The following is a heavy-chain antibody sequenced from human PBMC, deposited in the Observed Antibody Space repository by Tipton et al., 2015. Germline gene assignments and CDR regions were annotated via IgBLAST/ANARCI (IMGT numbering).Heavy chain of an antibody. Sequence: GLVKPSETLSLTCTVSGGSISSYYWSWIRQPPGKGLEWIGYIYYSGSTNYNPSLKSRVTISVDTSKNQFSLKLSSVTAADTAVYYCARDYGGIDYWGQGTLVTVSS. J-gene: IGHJ4*02. D-gene: IGHD4-23*01. CDR3: ARDYGGIDY. CDR2: IYYSGST. V-gene: IGHV4-59*01. CDR1: GGSISSYY.